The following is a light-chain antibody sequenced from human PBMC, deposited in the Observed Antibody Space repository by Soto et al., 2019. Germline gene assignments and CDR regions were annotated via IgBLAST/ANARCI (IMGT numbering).Light chain of an antibody. CDR3: QKYTSAPQT. CDR1: QGISNY. J-gene: IGKJ1*01. V-gene: IGKV1-27*01. CDR2: AAS. Sequence: DIQMTQSPSSLYASVGATVTITCRASQGISNYLAWYQQKPGKVPKLLIYAASTLQSGVPSRFSGSGSGTDFTLTISSLQPEDVATYYCQKYTSAPQTFGQGTKVEIK.